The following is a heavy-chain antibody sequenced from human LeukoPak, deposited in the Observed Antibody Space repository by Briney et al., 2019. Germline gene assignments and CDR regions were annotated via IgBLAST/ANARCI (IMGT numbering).Heavy chain of an antibody. D-gene: IGHD5-18*01. CDR1: GFTFSSYS. CDR2: ISSSSSYI. J-gene: IGHJ4*02. Sequence: GGSLRLSCAASGFTFSSYSMNWVRQAPGKGLEWVSSISSSSSYIYYADSVKGRFTISRDNAKNSLYLQMNSLSAEDTAVYYCARGIQLLLYCFDYWGQGTLVTVSS. V-gene: IGHV3-21*01. CDR3: ARGIQLLLYCFDY.